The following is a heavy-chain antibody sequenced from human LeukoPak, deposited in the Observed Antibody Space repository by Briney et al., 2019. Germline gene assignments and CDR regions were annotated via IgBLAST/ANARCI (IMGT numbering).Heavy chain of an antibody. J-gene: IGHJ4*02. Sequence: PGGSLRLSCAASGFTFSNYATSWVRQAPGRGLEWVSAIGAGGNNMYYADSVKGRLTVSRDNSKNTLYLQMNSLRAEDTAVYYCAKTQVRYCTTTTCLFDYWGQGTLVTASS. D-gene: IGHD2-2*01. CDR1: GFTFSNYA. CDR2: IGAGGNNM. V-gene: IGHV3-23*01. CDR3: AKTQVRYCTTTTCLFDY.